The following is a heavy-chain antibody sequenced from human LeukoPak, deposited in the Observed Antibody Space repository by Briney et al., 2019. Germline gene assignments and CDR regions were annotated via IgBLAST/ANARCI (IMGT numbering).Heavy chain of an antibody. CDR3: AREILAPGKTLDC. Sequence: PGGSLRLSCAASGFTFSSYWMSWVRQAPGKGLEWVANIKQDGSEKYYVDSVKGRFTISRDNAKNTLYLQMNSLRAEDTAVYYCAREILAPGKTLDCWGQGALVTVSS. J-gene: IGHJ4*02. V-gene: IGHV3-7*01. CDR1: GFTFSSYW. CDR2: IKQDGSEK.